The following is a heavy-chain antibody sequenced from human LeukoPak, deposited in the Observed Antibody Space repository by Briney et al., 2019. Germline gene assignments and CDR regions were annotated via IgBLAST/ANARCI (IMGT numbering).Heavy chain of an antibody. CDR1: EFTFSSHS. D-gene: IGHD2-2*01. J-gene: IGHJ3*02. CDR2: ISRSGGSI. Sequence: GGSLRLSCAASEFTFSSHSMNWVRQAPGKGLEWVSSISRSGGSIYYADSLKGRFTISRDNAKNSLYLQMNSLRAEDTAVYFCARGLKVSAALDVFDIWGQGTMVTVSS. CDR3: ARGLKVSAALDVFDI. V-gene: IGHV3-21*01.